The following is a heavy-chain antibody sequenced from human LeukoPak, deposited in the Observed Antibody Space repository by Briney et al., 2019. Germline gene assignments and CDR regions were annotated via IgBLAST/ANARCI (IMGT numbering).Heavy chain of an antibody. D-gene: IGHD4-17*01. J-gene: IGHJ3*02. V-gene: IGHV1-69*06. CDR3: ARDSGRVTTVTPDVFDI. Sequence: ASVKVSCKASGGTFSSYAISWVRQAPGQGLEWMGGIIPIFGTANYAQKFQGRVTITADKSTSTAYMELSSLRSEDTAVYYCARDSGRVTTVTPDVFDIWGQGTMVTVSS. CDR1: GGTFSSYA. CDR2: IIPIFGTA.